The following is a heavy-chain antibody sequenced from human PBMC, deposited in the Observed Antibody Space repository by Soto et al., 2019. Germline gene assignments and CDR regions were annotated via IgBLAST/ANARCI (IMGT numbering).Heavy chain of an antibody. D-gene: IGHD6-19*01. V-gene: IGHV3-30-3*01. CDR2: ISYDGSNK. CDR3: AREVSSGWYYFDY. Sequence: PGGSLRLSCAASGFTFSSYAMHWVRQAPGKGLEWVAVISYDGSNKYYADSVKGRFTISRDNSKNTLYLQMNSLRAEDTAVYYCAREVSSGWYYFDYWGQGTLVTV. J-gene: IGHJ4*02. CDR1: GFTFSSYA.